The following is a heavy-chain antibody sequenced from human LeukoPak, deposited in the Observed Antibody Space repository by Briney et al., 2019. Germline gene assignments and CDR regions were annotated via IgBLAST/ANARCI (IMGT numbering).Heavy chain of an antibody. Sequence: PGGSLRLSCAASGFTFSSYGMHWVRQAPGKGLEWVAVIWYDGSNKYYADSVKGRFTISRDNSKNTLYLQMNSLRAEDTAVYYCARDIPGYFDWLLPQYYYYYGMDVWGQGTTVTVSS. J-gene: IGHJ6*02. CDR2: IWYDGSNK. CDR1: GFTFSSYG. CDR3: ARDIPGYFDWLLPQYYYYYGMDV. V-gene: IGHV3-33*01. D-gene: IGHD3-9*01.